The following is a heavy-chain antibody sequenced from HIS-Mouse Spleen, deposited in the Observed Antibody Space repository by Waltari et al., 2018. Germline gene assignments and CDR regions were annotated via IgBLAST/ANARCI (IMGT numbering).Heavy chain of an antibody. CDR2: ICYSGST. J-gene: IGHJ2*01. CDR1: GGSISSSSYS. V-gene: IGHV4-39*07. D-gene: IGHD6-13*01. Sequence: QLQLQESGPGLVKPSETLSLTCTVSGGSISSSSYSWGWIRQPPGKGLEWIGGICYSGSTYYNPSLKSRVTISVDTSKNQFSLKLSSVTAADTAVYYCAREIPYSSSWYDWYFDLWGRGTLVTVSS. CDR3: AREIPYSSSWYDWYFDL.